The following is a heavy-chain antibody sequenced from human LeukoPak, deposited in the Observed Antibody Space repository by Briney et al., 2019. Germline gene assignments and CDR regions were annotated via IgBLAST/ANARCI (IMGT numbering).Heavy chain of an antibody. D-gene: IGHD3-16*02. CDR2: MNPNSGNT. J-gene: IGHJ4*02. CDR3: ARAQILYYVWGSYRYTAFDY. Sequence: ASVKVSCKASGYTFTSYDINWVRQATGQGLEWMGWMNPNSGNTGYAQKFQGRVTITRNTSISTAYMELGSLRSEDTAVYYCARAQILYYVWGSYRYTAFDYWGQGTLVTVSS. V-gene: IGHV1-8*03. CDR1: GYTFTSYD.